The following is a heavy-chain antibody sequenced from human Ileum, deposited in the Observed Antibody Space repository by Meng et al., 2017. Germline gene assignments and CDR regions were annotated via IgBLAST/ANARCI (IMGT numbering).Heavy chain of an antibody. D-gene: IGHD1-26*01. J-gene: IGHJ4*02. V-gene: IGHV3-74*01. CDR1: GFTFSNYW. CDR3: SRDLSSEWELVG. CDR2: INRDGTRT. Sequence: EVQLVESGGCLVQPGGSLRLSCAASGFTFSNYWMHWVRQVPGKGLVWVSRINRDGTRTSYADSLEGRFSISRDNAKNTLYLQMNNLRPEDTAVYYCSRDLSSEWELVGWGQGTLVTVSS.